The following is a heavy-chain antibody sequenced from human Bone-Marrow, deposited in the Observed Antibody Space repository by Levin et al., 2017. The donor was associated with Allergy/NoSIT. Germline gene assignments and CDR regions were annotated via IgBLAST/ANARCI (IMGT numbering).Heavy chain of an antibody. CDR1: GFTFDDYA. Sequence: PGGSLRLSCAASGFTFDDYAMHWVRQAPGKGLEWVSGISWNSGRIGYADPVKGRFTISRDNAKNSLYLQMNSLRVEDTALYYCAKEGRSYDFWSGYNHDYGMDGWGQGTTVTVSS. D-gene: IGHD3-3*01. V-gene: IGHV3-9*01. J-gene: IGHJ6*02. CDR3: AKEGRSYDFWSGYNHDYGMDG. CDR2: ISWNSGRI.